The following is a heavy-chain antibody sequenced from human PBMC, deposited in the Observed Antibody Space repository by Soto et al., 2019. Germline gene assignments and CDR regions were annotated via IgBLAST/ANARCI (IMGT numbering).Heavy chain of an antibody. V-gene: IGHV4-30-4*01. CDR1: GGSISSGDYY. CDR2: IYYSGST. D-gene: IGHD3-10*01. CDR3: ARVGGFGATTIDY. J-gene: IGHJ4*02. Sequence: QVQLQESGPGLVKPSQTLSLTCTVSGGSISSGDYYWSWIRQPPGKGLEWIGYIYYSGSTYYNPSLKSRVTISVDTAKNQFSLKLSSVTAADTAVYYCARVGGFGATTIDYWGQGTLVTVSS.